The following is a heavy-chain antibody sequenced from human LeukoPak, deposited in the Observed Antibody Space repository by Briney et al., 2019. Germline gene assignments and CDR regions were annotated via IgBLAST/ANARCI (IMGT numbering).Heavy chain of an antibody. CDR2: ISAYNGNT. V-gene: IGHV1-18*04. J-gene: IGHJ4*02. Sequence: ASVNVSFKSSGYTFTSYGISWVRQAPGQGLEWMGWISAYNGNTNYAQKLQGRVTMTTDTPTSTAYMELRSLRSDNTAVYYCALEDPVLLWFGDLIYWGQGTLVTVSS. CDR1: GYTFTSYG. CDR3: ALEDPVLLWFGDLIY. D-gene: IGHD3-10*01.